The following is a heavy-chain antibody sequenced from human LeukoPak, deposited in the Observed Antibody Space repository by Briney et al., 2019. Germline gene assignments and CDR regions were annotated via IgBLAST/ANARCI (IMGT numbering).Heavy chain of an antibody. V-gene: IGHV3-74*01. Sequence: GGSLRLSCAASGFTFSRYWMHWVRQAPGKGLVWVSRINRDGSSTTYADSVKGRFTISRDNAKNTLYLQMNSLRAEDTAVYHCVRGSTSDWYPADYWGQGTLVTVSS. CDR3: VRGSTSDWYPADY. J-gene: IGHJ4*02. CDR2: INRDGSST. CDR1: GFTFSRYW. D-gene: IGHD6-19*01.